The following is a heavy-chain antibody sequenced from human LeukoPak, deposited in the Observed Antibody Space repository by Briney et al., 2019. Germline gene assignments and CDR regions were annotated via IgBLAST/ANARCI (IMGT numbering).Heavy chain of an antibody. J-gene: IGHJ4*02. CDR3: ARTSVTDGYRLEWSDY. D-gene: IGHD3-16*02. CDR1: GGSIRSSSYY. V-gene: IGHV4-39*07. Sequence: SSETLSLTCTVSGGSIRSSSYYWGWIRQPPGKGLEWIGSIYYSGSTYYNPSLKSRVTISVDTSKNQFSLKLRSVTAADTAVYYCARTSVTDGYRLEWSDYWGQGTLVTVSS. CDR2: IYYSGST.